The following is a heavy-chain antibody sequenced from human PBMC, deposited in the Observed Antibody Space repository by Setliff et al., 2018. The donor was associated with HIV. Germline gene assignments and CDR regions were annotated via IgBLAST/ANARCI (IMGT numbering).Heavy chain of an antibody. Sequence: GGSLRLSCAASGFTFSTYWMCWGRQAPGKGLEWVANIKHDGSDKYYVDSVKGRFTISRDNAKNSLYLQMSSLRAEDTAVYYCARTLTGNAPLATIDYWGQGALVTVSS. V-gene: IGHV3-7*01. CDR3: ARTLTGNAPLATIDY. J-gene: IGHJ4*02. CDR1: GFTFSTYW. D-gene: IGHD1-20*01. CDR2: IKHDGSDK.